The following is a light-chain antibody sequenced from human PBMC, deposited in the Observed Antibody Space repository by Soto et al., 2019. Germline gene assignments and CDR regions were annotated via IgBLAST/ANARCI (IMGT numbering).Light chain of an antibody. CDR1: QSVTGW. CDR2: DAS. Sequence: DIQMTQSPSTLSASVGDRVTITCRASQSVTGWLAWYQQKPGEAPKLLIYDASTLASGVPSRFSGSGSVTQFTLTISSLQPDDSATYYCQQYRSYSPYTFGQGTKLEIK. J-gene: IGKJ2*01. V-gene: IGKV1-5*01. CDR3: QQYRSYSPYT.